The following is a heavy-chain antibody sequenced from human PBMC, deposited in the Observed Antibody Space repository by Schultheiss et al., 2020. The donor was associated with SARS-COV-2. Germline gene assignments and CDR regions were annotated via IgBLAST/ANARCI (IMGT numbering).Heavy chain of an antibody. CDR3: ARHWVSYRGDYFATNFDY. Sequence: SETLSLTCTVSGGSINSGGYYWSWIRQHPGRGLEWIGYIYHSGGTRYHPSLKSRVTISVDTSKNQFSLKLSSVTAADTAVYYCARHWVSYRGDYFATNFDYWGQGTLVTVSS. J-gene: IGHJ4*02. CDR1: GGSINSGGYY. V-gene: IGHV4-31*03. CDR2: IYHSGGT. D-gene: IGHD1-26*01.